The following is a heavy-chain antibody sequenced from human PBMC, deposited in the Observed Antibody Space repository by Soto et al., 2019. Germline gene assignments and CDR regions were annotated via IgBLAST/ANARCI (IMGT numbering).Heavy chain of an antibody. Sequence: QVQLQESGPGLVKPSGTLSLTCAVSSGSISSSNWWCWVRQPPGKGLEWIGEVFHSGSTNYNPSLKSRLTISVDKSKNHFSLNLSSVTAADTAVYYCERVRYSSSYFDYWGQGTLVTVSS. V-gene: IGHV4-4*02. CDR1: SGSISSSNW. CDR3: ERVRYSSSYFDY. CDR2: VFHSGST. D-gene: IGHD6-13*01. J-gene: IGHJ4*02.